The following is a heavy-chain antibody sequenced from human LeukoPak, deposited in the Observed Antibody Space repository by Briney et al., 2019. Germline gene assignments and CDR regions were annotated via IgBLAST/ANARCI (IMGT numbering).Heavy chain of an antibody. CDR2: INHSGST. J-gene: IGHJ6*03. CDR1: GGSFSGYY. V-gene: IGHV4-34*01. CDR3: ARGQPDTIFGVVIIRHYYYYMDV. D-gene: IGHD3-3*01. Sequence: PSETLSLTCAVYGGSFSGYYWSWIRQPPGKGLEWIGEINHSGSTNYNPSLKSRVTISVDTSKNRFSLKLSSVTAADTAVYYCARGQPDTIFGVVIIRHYYYYMDVWGKGTTVTVSS.